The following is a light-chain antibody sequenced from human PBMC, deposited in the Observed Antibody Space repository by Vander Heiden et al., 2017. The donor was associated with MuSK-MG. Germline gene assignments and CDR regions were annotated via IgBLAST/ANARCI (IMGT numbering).Light chain of an antibody. J-gene: IGKJ2*01. CDR1: QSVFSNY. Sequence: SVLTLSPGTLSLSPGERATRSCRASQSVFSNYLAWYQQKPGQAPRLLLYGASYRATGIPDRFSGSGSGTDFTLTISRLEPEDFAVYYCQQYGSSPPYTFGQGTKLVI. CDR3: QQYGSSPPYT. V-gene: IGKV3-20*01. CDR2: GAS.